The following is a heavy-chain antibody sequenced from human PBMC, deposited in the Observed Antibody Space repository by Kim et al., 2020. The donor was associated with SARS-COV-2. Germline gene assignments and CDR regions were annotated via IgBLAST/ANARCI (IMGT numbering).Heavy chain of an antibody. V-gene: IGHV4-61*02. J-gene: IGHJ4*02. CDR2: IYTSGST. CDR3: ARGGYYDSSGYYMGDYFDY. Sequence: SETLSLTCTVSGGSISSGSYYWSWIRQPAGKGLEWIGRIYTSGSTNYNPSLKSRVTISVDTSKNQFSLKLSSVTAADTAVYYCARGGYYDSSGYYMGDYFDYWGQGTLVTVSS. CDR1: GGSISSGSYY. D-gene: IGHD3-22*01.